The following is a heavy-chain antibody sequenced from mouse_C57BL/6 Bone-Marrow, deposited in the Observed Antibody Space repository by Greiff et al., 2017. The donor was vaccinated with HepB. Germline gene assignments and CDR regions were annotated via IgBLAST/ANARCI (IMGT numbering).Heavy chain of an antibody. CDR3: ARDCGYCPWAY. CDR1: GFTFSSYA. Sequence: EVKLMESGGGLVKPGGSLKLSCAASGFTFSSYAMSWVRQTPEQRLEWVATISDGGSYTYYPDNVKGRFTISRDNAKNNLYLQMSYLKSEDTAMYYCARDCGYCPWAYWGQGTLVTVSA. J-gene: IGHJ3*01. D-gene: IGHD2-3*01. V-gene: IGHV5-4*01. CDR2: ISDGGSYT.